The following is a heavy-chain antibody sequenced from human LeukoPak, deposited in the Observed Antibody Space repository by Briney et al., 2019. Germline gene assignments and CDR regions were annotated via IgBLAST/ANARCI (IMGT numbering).Heavy chain of an antibody. Sequence: GRSLRLSCAASGFTFSSYGMHWVRQAPGKGLEWVAVIWYDGSNKYYADSVKGRLTISRDNSKNTLYLQMNSLRAEDTAMYYCARGGVATIGIDYWGQGTLVTVSS. V-gene: IGHV3-33*01. CDR2: IWYDGSNK. CDR3: ARGGVATIGIDY. J-gene: IGHJ4*02. CDR1: GFTFSSYG. D-gene: IGHD5-12*01.